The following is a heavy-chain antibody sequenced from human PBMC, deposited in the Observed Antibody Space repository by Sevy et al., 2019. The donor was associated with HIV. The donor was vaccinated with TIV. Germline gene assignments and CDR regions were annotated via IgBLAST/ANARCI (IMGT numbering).Heavy chain of an antibody. CDR2: INPSGGST. J-gene: IGHJ4*02. V-gene: IGHV1-46*01. Sequence: ASVKVSRKASGYTFTSQYMHWVRQAPGQGLEWMGIINPSGGSTSYAQKFQGRVTMTRDTSTSTVYMELSSLRSEDTAVYYCVRDSDNYDILTGYYPFDYWGQGTLVTVSS. D-gene: IGHD3-9*01. CDR1: GYTFTSQY. CDR3: VRDSDNYDILTGYYPFDY.